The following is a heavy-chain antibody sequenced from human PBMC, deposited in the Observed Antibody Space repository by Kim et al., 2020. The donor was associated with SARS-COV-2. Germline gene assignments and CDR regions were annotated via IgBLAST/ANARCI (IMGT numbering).Heavy chain of an antibody. D-gene: IGHD3-22*01. CDR2: ISGSGGST. J-gene: IGHJ3*02. V-gene: IGHV3-23*01. CDR3: AKEIKQKWYYDSSGYDPMAFDI. Sequence: GGSLRLSCAASGFTFSSYAMSWVRQAPGKGLEWVSAISGSGGSTYYADSVKGRFTISRDNSKNTLYLQMDSLRAEDTAVYYCAKEIKQKWYYDSSGYDPMAFDIWGQGTMVTVSS. CDR1: GFTFSSYA.